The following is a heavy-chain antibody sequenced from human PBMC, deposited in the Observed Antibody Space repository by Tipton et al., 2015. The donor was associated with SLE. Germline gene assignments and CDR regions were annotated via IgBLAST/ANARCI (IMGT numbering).Heavy chain of an antibody. Sequence: LRLSCAVSGGSISSGGYSWSWIRQPPGKGLEWIGYIYHSGSTYYNPSLKSRVTISVDRSKNQFSLKLSSVTAADTAAYYCARAGGPVATIDYWGQGTLVTVSS. CDR2: IYHSGST. V-gene: IGHV4-30-2*01. CDR1: GGSISSGGYS. CDR3: ARAGGPVATIDY. D-gene: IGHD5-12*01. J-gene: IGHJ4*02.